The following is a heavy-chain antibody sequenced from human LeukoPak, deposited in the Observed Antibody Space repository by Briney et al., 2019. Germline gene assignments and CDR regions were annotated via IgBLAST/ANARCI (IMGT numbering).Heavy chain of an antibody. D-gene: IGHD4-17*01. CDR3: ARVTSYGHRYFDY. V-gene: IGHV4-34*01. J-gene: IGHJ4*02. CDR1: GGSFSGYY. Sequence: SETLSLTCAVYGGSFSGYYWSWIRQPPGKVLEWIGEINHSGSTNYNPSLKSRVTISVDTSKNQFSLKLSSVTAADTAVYYCARVTSYGHRYFDYWGQGTLVTVSS. CDR2: INHSGST.